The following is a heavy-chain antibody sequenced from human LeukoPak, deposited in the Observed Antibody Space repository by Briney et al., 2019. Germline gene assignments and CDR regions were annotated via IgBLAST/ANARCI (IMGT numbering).Heavy chain of an antibody. CDR2: IYPGDSGT. V-gene: IGHV5-51*01. J-gene: IGHJ4*02. CDR3: ARRHYYDSSSYSFDS. D-gene: IGHD3-22*01. Sequence: GESLKISCKGTGYRFTSHWIDWVRQMPGKGLEWMGIIYPGDSGTRYSPSFQGQVTISADKSISTAYLQWSSLKASDTAMYYCARRHYYDSSSYSFDSWGQGTLVTVSS. CDR1: GYRFTSHW.